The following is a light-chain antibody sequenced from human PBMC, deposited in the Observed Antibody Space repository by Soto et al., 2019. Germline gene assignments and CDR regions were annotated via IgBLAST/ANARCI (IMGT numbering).Light chain of an antibody. CDR3: QQYFNWPLTWT. V-gene: IGKV3-15*01. Sequence: EIELTQSPATLSVSAGGTVTLSCRASQSIRTNVAWYQQIPGQAPRLLVYGASTRATGVPARFSGSGSGIEFTLTISSLQSEDSAFYSCQQYFNWPLTWTFGPGTKVQIK. CDR2: GAS. CDR1: QSIRTN. J-gene: IGKJ1*01.